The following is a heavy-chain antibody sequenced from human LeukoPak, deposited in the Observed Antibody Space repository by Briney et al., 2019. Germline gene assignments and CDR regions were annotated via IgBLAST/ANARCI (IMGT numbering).Heavy chain of an antibody. J-gene: IGHJ4*02. CDR2: IKQDGSEK. D-gene: IGHD6-19*01. Sequence: PRGSLRLSCEAAGTTFSRYWMNWVRQAPGKGLEWVANIKQDGSEKYYVDSVKGRFTISRDNAKNSLYLQMNSLRAEDTAVYYCAGGAGWLVDYWGQGTLVTVSS. V-gene: IGHV3-7*03. CDR1: GTTFSRYW. CDR3: AGGAGWLVDY.